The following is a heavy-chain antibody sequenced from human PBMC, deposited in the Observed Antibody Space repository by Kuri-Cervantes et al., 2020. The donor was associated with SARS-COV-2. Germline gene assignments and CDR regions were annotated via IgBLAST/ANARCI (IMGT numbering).Heavy chain of an antibody. CDR2: ISYDGSKK. Sequence: GESLKISCAASGFTFDDYGMSWVRQAPGKGLEWVAVISYDGSKKYYAESVKGRFTISRDNSKNTMYLQMNSLRAEDTAVYYCARDPYYYGDYPDYWGQGTLVTVSS. CDR3: ARDPYYYGDYPDY. D-gene: IGHD3-16*01. J-gene: IGHJ4*02. CDR1: GFTFDDYG. V-gene: IGHV3-30*03.